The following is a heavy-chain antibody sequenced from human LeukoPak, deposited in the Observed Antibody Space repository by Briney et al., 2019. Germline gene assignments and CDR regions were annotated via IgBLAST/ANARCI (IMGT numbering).Heavy chain of an antibody. CDR2: IYTSGST. CDR1: GGSLSGYY. CDR3: ARGGYCTGGVCYLDY. D-gene: IGHD2-8*02. Sequence: PSETLSLTRTVSGGSLSGYYWSWIRQPAGKGLEWIGRIYTSGSTNYNPSLKSRVTMSVDTSKNQFSLKLSSVTAADTAVYYCARGGYCTGGVCYLDYWGQGTLVTVSS. V-gene: IGHV4-4*07. J-gene: IGHJ4*02.